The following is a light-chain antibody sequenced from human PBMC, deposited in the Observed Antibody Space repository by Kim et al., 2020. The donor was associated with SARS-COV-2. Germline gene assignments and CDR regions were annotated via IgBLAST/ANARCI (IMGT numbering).Light chain of an antibody. CDR3: QQRDNWPPIT. CDR1: QNIANR. CDR2: DAS. V-gene: IGKV3-11*01. Sequence: SPGERATLSCRASQNIANRLVWYQQKSGQAPRLLIFDASTRATGVPARFSGSGSGTDFTLTINSLEPEDLAVYYCQQRDNWPPITFGRGTRLEIK. J-gene: IGKJ5*01.